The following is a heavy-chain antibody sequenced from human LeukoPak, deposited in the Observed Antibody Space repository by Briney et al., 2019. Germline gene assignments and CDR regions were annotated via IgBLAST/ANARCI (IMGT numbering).Heavy chain of an antibody. CDR3: ARDKVAVRWFDP. CDR1: GGSISSGDYY. CDR2: IYYSGST. Sequence: SETLSLTCTVSGGSISSGDYYWSWIRQPPGKGLEWIGYIYYSGSTYYNPSLKSRVTISVDTSKNQFSLKLSSVTAEDTAVYYCARDKVAVRWFDPWGQGTLVTVSS. V-gene: IGHV4-30-4*01. J-gene: IGHJ5*02. D-gene: IGHD5-12*01.